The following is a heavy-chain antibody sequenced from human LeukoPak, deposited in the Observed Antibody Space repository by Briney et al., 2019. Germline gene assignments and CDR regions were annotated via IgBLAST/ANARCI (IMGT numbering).Heavy chain of an antibody. J-gene: IGHJ4*02. V-gene: IGHV1-2*02. Sequence: GASVKVSCKASGYTFTGYYMHWVRQAPGQGLEWMGWINPNSGGTNYAQKFQGRVTMTRDTSISTAYMELSRLRSDDTAVYYCARARGYDCPLGDYWGQGTLVTVSS. D-gene: IGHD3-3*01. CDR3: ARARGYDCPLGDY. CDR2: INPNSGGT. CDR1: GYTFTGYY.